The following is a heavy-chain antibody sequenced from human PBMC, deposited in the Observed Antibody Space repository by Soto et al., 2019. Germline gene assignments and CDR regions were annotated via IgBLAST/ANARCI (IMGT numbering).Heavy chain of an antibody. V-gene: IGHV1-2*02. CDR2: INPNSGDT. J-gene: IGHJ6*02. CDR1: GYMFIDSY. D-gene: IGHD3-16*01. Sequence: ASVKVSCKASGYMFIDSYIHWMWQAPGQGLEWMGWINPNSGDTIYAQKFQGRVTMTRDTSISTAYMELSSLRYDDTAVYYCARATVQTLYYYYCMDVWGQGTTVTVSS. CDR3: ARATVQTLYYYYCMDV.